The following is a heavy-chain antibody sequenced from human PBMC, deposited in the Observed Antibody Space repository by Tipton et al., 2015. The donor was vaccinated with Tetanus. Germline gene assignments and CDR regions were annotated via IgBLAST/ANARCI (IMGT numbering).Heavy chain of an antibody. J-gene: IGHJ6*02. CDR2: MKPNSGST. D-gene: IGHD3-3*01. V-gene: IGHV1-8*01. Sequence: QSGPEVKKPGASVKVSCKTSGYTFASYDINWVRQATGQGLEWMGWMKPNSGSTGYAQKFRGRVTMTRDTSINTAYMELSDLRSEDTAVYYFAKGAFRFWSGSYTVNYYGMDVWGQGTTVTVSS. CDR1: GYTFASYD. CDR3: AKGAFRFWSGSYTVNYYGMDV.